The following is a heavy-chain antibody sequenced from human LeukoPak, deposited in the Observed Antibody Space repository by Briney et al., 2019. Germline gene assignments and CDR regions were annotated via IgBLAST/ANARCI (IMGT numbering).Heavy chain of an antibody. J-gene: IGHJ5*02. CDR1: GYSSTSYW. D-gene: IGHD3-3*01. Sequence: GESLKISCKGSGYSSTSYWIGWVRQMPGKGLEWMGIIYPGDSDTRYSPSFQGQVTIPAEKSISTAYLQWSSLKASDNAMYYCARHGINDFWSGYYRGRWFDPWGQGTLVTVSS. CDR2: IYPGDSDT. CDR3: ARHGINDFWSGYYRGRWFDP. V-gene: IGHV5-51*01.